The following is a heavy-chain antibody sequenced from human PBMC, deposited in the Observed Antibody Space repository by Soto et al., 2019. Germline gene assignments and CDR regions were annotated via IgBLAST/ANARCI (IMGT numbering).Heavy chain of an antibody. CDR2: INHSGST. CDR1: GGSFSGYY. Sequence: QVQLQQWGAGLLKPSETLSLTCAVYGGSFSGYYWSWIRQPPGKGLEWIGEINHSGSTNYNPSLKSRVTISVDTSKNQFSLKLSSVTAADTAVYYCARLGGGVRITMVRGVIRRGYYYYGMDVWGQGTTVTVSS. D-gene: IGHD3-10*01. J-gene: IGHJ6*02. CDR3: ARLGGGVRITMVRGVIRRGYYYYGMDV. V-gene: IGHV4-34*01.